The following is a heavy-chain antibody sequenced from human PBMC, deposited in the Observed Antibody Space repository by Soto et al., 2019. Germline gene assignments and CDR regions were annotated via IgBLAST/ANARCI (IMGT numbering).Heavy chain of an antibody. CDR1: GYAFTTYG. CDR2: ISDHNGNT. V-gene: IGHV1-18*01. D-gene: IGHD1-1*01. J-gene: IGHJ4*02. CDR3: ARGRYGDY. Sequence: QVHLVQSGAEVKKPGASVKVSCKGSGYAFTTYGITWVRQAPGQGLEWMGWISDHNGNTNYAQKLQGRVTVTRDTSTSTAYMELRRLRSDATAVYYCARGRYGDYWGQGALVTVSS.